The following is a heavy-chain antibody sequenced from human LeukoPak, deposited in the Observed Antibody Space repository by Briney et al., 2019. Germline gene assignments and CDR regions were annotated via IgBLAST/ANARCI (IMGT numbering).Heavy chain of an antibody. CDR1: GFIFDDYA. Sequence: PGRSLRLSCAGSGFIFDDYAMHWVRQAPGKGLEWVSGISWNSGSMGYADSMKGRFTISRDNAKNSLYLQMNSLRAEDTAVYYCARDQITMIVVVPDSPIDYWGQGTLVTVSS. CDR2: ISWNSGSM. D-gene: IGHD3-22*01. J-gene: IGHJ4*02. CDR3: ARDQITMIVVVPDSPIDY. V-gene: IGHV3-9*01.